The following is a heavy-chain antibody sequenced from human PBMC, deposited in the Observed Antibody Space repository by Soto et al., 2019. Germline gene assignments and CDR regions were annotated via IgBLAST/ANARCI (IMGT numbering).Heavy chain of an antibody. J-gene: IGHJ5*02. CDR3: AGVRGPYCGGECYPPTPNWFDP. V-gene: IGHV4-30-2*01. CDR1: GGSISSGGYS. CDR2: IYHSGST. Sequence: QLQLQESGSGLVKPSQTLSLTCAVSGGSISSGGYSWSWIRQPPGKGLEWIGYIYHSGSTYYNPSLKSRVTISVDRSKNQFSLKLSSVTAADSAVYYCAGVRGPYCGGECYPPTPNWFDPWGQGTLVPVSS. D-gene: IGHD2-21*01.